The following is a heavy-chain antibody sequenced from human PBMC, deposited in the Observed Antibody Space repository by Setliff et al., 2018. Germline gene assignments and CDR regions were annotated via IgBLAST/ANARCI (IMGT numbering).Heavy chain of an antibody. CDR3: ATNVLVAGSSLDS. D-gene: IGHD2-8*02. CDR2: IRNKFNSLAT. V-gene: IGHV3-73*01. CDR1: GFAFVGVE. Sequence: GGSLRLSCAASGFAFVGVEIHWVRQASGKGLEWVGRIRNKFNSLATQYGESFKGRFTISRDDSKNTAYLQMRSLKGEDTALYYCATNVLVAGSSLDSWGQGSLVTV. J-gene: IGHJ4*02.